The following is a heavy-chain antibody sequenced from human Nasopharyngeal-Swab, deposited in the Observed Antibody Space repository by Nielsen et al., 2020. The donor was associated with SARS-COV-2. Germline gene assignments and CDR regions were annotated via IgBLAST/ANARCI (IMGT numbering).Heavy chain of an antibody. CDR1: GYTFTSYG. J-gene: IGHJ4*02. CDR3: ARDFRDTAMDLPDY. CDR2: ISACNGNT. D-gene: IGHD5-18*01. V-gene: IGHV1-18*01. Sequence: ASVKVSCKASGYTFTSYGISWVRQAPGQGLEWMEWISACNGNTNYAQKLQGRVTMTTETSTSTAYMELRSLRSDDTAVYYCARDFRDTAMDLPDYWGQGTLVTVSS.